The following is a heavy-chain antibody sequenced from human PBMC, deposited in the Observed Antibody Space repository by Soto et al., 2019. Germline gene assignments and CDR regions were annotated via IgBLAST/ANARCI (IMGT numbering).Heavy chain of an antibody. CDR2: IIPIFGTA. CDR3: ARCSSTSCYVDYYGMDV. Sequence: ASVKVSCKASGGTFSSYAISWVRQAPGQGLEWMGGIIPIFGTANYAQKFQGRVTITADKSTSTAYMELISLRSEDTAVYYCARCSSTSCYVDYYGMDVWGQGTTVTVSS. J-gene: IGHJ6*02. D-gene: IGHD2-2*01. V-gene: IGHV1-69*06. CDR1: GGTFSSYA.